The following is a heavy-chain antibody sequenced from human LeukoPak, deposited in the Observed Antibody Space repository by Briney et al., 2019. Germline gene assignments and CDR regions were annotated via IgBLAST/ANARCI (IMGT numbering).Heavy chain of an antibody. CDR3: AKPEDYGGNFYFDY. Sequence: GGSLRLSCAASGFTFSNAWMNWVRQAPGKGLEWVGRIKSKTDGGTTDYAAPVKGRFTISRDDSKNTLYLQMNSLRAEDTAVYYCAKPEDYGGNFYFDYWGQGTLVTVSS. J-gene: IGHJ4*02. CDR2: IKSKTDGGTT. CDR1: GFTFSNAW. D-gene: IGHD4-23*01. V-gene: IGHV3-15*07.